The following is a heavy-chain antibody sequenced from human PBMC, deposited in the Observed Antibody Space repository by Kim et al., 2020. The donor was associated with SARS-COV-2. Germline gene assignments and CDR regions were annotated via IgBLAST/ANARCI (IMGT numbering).Heavy chain of an antibody. V-gene: IGHV1-46*01. CDR1: GYTFTSYY. Sequence: ASVKVSCKASGYTFTSYYMHWVRQAPGQGLEWMGIINPSGGSTSYAQKFQGRVTMTRDTSTSTVYMELSSLRSEDTAVYYCARGVLWFGELSPYGMDVWGQGTTVTVSS. D-gene: IGHD3-10*01. CDR3: ARGVLWFGELSPYGMDV. J-gene: IGHJ6*02. CDR2: INPSGGST.